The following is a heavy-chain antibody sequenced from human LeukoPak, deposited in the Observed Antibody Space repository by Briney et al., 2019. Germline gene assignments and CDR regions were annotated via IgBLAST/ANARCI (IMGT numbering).Heavy chain of an antibody. CDR2: INHSGST. Sequence: PSETLSLTCAVYGGSFSGYYWSWIRQPPGKGLEWIGEINHSGSTNYNPSLKSRVTISVDTSKNQFSLKLSSVTAADTAVYYCARVSFLKLLGSVYYYYYMDVWGKGTTVTVSS. CDR1: GGSFSGYY. J-gene: IGHJ6*03. V-gene: IGHV4-34*01. D-gene: IGHD2-15*01. CDR3: ARVSFLKLLGSVYYYYYMDV.